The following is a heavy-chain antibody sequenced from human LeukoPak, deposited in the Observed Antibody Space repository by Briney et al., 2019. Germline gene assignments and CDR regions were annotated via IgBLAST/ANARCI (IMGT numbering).Heavy chain of an antibody. V-gene: IGHV1-8*01. CDR1: GYTFTSYD. CDR3: ARLYYDFWSGYGPSYYYYYMDV. CDR2: MNPNSGNT. Sequence: DSVKVSCKASGYTFTSYDINWVRQATGQGLEWMGWMNPNSGNTGYAQKFQGRVTMTRNTSISTAYMELSSLRSEDTAVYYCARLYYDFWSGYGPSYYYYYMDVWGKGTTVTVSS. J-gene: IGHJ6*03. D-gene: IGHD3-3*01.